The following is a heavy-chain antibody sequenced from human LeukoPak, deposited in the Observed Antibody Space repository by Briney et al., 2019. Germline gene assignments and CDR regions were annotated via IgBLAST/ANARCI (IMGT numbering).Heavy chain of an antibody. Sequence: GGSLRLSCSVSGVTFRNYGMHWVRQAPGKGLEWVALISSDGVDKLYGASVKGRFTISRDDSKSTLYLQMNSLTAEDTAVYYCTTKVMRGNLGDDYDDWGQGTLVTVSS. CDR3: TTKVMRGNLGDDYDD. J-gene: IGHJ4*02. CDR1: GVTFRNYG. V-gene: IGHV3-30*03. D-gene: IGHD5-12*01. CDR2: ISSDGVDK.